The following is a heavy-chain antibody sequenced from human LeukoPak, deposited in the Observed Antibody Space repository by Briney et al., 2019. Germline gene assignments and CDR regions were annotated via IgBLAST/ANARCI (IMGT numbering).Heavy chain of an antibody. V-gene: IGHV3-21*04. CDR1: GFTFSSYS. J-gene: IGHJ3*02. CDR3: AKGGYGSGSYFAFDI. D-gene: IGHD3-10*01. CDR2: ISSSSSYI. Sequence: GGSXRLSCAASGFTFSSYSMNWVRQAPGKGLEWVSSISSSSSYIYYADSVKGRFTISRDNSKNTLYLQMNSLRAEDTAVYYCAKGGYGSGSYFAFDIWGQGTMVTVSS.